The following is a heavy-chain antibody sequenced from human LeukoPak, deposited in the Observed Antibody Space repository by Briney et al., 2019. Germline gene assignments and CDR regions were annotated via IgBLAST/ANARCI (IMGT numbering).Heavy chain of an antibody. CDR2: FDPEDGET. CDR1: GYTLTELS. Sequence: ASVKVSCKVSGYTLTELSMHWVRQAPGKGLEWMGGFDPEDGETIYAQKFQGRVTMTEDTSTDTAYMELSSLRSEDTAVYYCATKVGYGGNSFPYYFDYWGQGTLATVSS. V-gene: IGHV1-24*01. CDR3: ATKVGYGGNSFPYYFDY. J-gene: IGHJ4*02. D-gene: IGHD4-23*01.